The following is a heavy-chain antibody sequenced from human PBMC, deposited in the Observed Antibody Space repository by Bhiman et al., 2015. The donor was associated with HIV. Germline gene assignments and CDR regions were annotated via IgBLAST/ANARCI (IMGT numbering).Heavy chain of an antibody. Sequence: EVQLVESGGGLVQPGRSLRLSCAASGFTFDDYAMHWVRQAPGKGLEWVSGISWNSGYIGYAASVRGRFTISRDNANNSLYLQTNSLRAEDTALYYCAKGLYASSWGAFDYWGQGTLVTVSS. CDR3: AKGLYASSWGAFDY. V-gene: IGHV3-9*01. CDR1: GFTFDDYA. D-gene: IGHD6-13*01. J-gene: IGHJ4*02. CDR2: ISWNSGYI.